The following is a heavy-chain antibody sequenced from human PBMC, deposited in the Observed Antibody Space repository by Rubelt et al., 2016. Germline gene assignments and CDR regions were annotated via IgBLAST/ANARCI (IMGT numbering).Heavy chain of an antibody. CDR1: GFTFSSYS. V-gene: IGHV3-48*04. J-gene: IGHJ3*02. CDR2: ITSRSSTI. Sequence: QLVESGGGLVQPGGSLRLSCAASGFTFSSYSMNWVRQAPGKGLEWGSYITSRSSTIFYADSVKGRFTISRDNAKNSLYLKMSSLRAEDTAVYYCAKGGSGSYGLDAFDIWGQGTMVTVSS. D-gene: IGHD1-26*01. CDR3: AKGGSGSYGLDAFDI.